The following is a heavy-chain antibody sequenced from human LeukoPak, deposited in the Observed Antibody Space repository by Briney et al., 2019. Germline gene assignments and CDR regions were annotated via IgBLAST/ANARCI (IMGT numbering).Heavy chain of an antibody. J-gene: IGHJ6*02. Sequence: SETLSLTCTVSGGSISSGDYYWSWIRQPPGKGLEWIGYIYYSGSTYYNPSLKSRVTISVDTSKNQFSLKLTSVTAADTALFFCARGYDIDVWGQGTTVTVSS. CDR1: GGSISSGDYY. V-gene: IGHV4-30-4*02. CDR3: ARGYDIDV. CDR2: IYYSGST.